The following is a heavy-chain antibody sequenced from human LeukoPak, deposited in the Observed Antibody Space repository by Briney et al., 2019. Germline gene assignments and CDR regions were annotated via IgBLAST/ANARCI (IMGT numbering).Heavy chain of an antibody. CDR1: GFSTSW. J-gene: IGHJ4*02. Sequence: GGSLRLSCAASGFSTSWMSWVRRAPGRGLEWVANINRDGSEAYYVDSVKGRFTISRDNAKNSLYLQMDSLRADDTAVYYCARGDGFRGVDFWGPGTLVSVSS. D-gene: IGHD2-21*02. V-gene: IGHV3-7*01. CDR3: ARGDGFRGVDF. CDR2: INRDGSEA.